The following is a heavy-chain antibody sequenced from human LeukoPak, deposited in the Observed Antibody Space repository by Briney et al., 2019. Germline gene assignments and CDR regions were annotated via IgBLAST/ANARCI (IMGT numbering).Heavy chain of an antibody. D-gene: IGHD6-19*01. CDR2: IYSGGST. J-gene: IGHJ3*02. Sequence: GGSLRLSCAASGFTVSSNYMSWVRQAPGKGLEWVSVIYSGGSTYYADSVKGRFTISRDNSKNTLYLQMNSLRAEDTAVYYCAKGGGIAVAGMVAFDIWGQGTMVTVSS. CDR1: GFTVSSNY. CDR3: AKGGGIAVAGMVAFDI. V-gene: IGHV3-66*01.